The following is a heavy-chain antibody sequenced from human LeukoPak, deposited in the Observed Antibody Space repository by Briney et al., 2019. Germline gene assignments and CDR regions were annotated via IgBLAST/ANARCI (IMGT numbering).Heavy chain of an antibody. V-gene: IGHV3-30*02. CDR1: GFTFSTYG. Sequence: GGSLRLSCAASGFTFSTYGIHWVRQAPGKGLEWVAFIRYDGSNKYYADSVKGRFTISRDNSKNTLYLQKNSLRAEDTAVYYCAKDNYDYGDYDGGDYWGQGTLVTVSS. J-gene: IGHJ4*02. D-gene: IGHD4-17*01. CDR3: AKDNYDYGDYDGGDY. CDR2: IRYDGSNK.